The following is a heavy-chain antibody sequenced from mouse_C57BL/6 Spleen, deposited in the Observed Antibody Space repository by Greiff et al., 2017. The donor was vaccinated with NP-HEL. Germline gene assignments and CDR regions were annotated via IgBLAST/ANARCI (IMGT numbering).Heavy chain of an antibody. CDR1: GYTFTEYT. J-gene: IGHJ4*01. CDR2: IYPGSGSI. CDR3: ARHEDGGYYKDYYAMDY. V-gene: IGHV1-62-2*01. D-gene: IGHD2-3*01. Sequence: VQLQQSGAELVKPGASVKLSCKASGYTFTEYTIHWVKQRPGQGLEWIGWIYPGSGSINYNEKFKDKATLTADKSSSTVYMELSRLTSEDSAVYFCARHEDGGYYKDYYAMDYWGQGTSVTVSS.